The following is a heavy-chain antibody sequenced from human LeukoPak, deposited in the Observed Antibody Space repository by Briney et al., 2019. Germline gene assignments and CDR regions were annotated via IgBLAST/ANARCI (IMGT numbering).Heavy chain of an antibody. CDR1: GFTFDDYG. J-gene: IGHJ6*04. CDR2: INWNGGST. V-gene: IGHV3-20*04. D-gene: IGHD3-10*01. CDR3: ARDSGSYYNPPQGMDV. Sequence: GGSLRLSCAASGFTFDDYGMIWVRQAPGKGLEWVSGINWNGGSTGYADSVKGRFTISRDNAKNSLYLQMNSLRAEHTTVYYCARDSGSYYNPPQGMDVWGKGTTVTISS.